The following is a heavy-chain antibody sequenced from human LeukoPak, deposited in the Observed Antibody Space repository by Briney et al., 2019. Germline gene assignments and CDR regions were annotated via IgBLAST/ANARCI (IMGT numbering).Heavy chain of an antibody. J-gene: IGHJ4*02. Sequence: GGSLRLSCAGSGFTFSGYEMNWVRQAPGKGLEWVSYIGSSAKTKFYADSVKGRFTISRDNAKNTLYLQMNSLRAEDTAVYYCAREVYSSGWSSFDYWGQGTLVTVSS. CDR2: IGSSAKTK. CDR3: AREVYSSGWSSFDY. CDR1: GFTFSGYE. D-gene: IGHD6-19*01. V-gene: IGHV3-48*03.